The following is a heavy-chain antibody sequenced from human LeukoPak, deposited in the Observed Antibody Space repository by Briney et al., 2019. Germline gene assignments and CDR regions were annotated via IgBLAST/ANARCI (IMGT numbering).Heavy chain of an antibody. CDR2: IYSGGST. CDR1: RFNVSCKQ. J-gene: IGHJ4*02. Sequence: GESLRLACSAHRFNVSCKQVGWVRQTPGKGLEWVSVIYSGGSTYYAASVKGRFTISRDNSKNTLYLQMKSLRAEDTAVYYCAGTYSYWGQGTLVTVSS. CDR3: AGTYSY. D-gene: IGHD6-13*01. V-gene: IGHV3-66*01.